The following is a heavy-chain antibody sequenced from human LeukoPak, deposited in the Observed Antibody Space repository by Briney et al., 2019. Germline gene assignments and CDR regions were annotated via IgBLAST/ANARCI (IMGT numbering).Heavy chain of an antibody. Sequence: SETLSLTCAVYGGSLNGHYLSWISQPPGEGLEWIGEGSESGGTKFNPSLKSRVTISADTSKNQFSLKLNSVTAADTAVYYCAKNGQSGFSFDPWGQGNLVTVSS. CDR2: GSESGGT. CDR3: AKNGQSGFSFDP. V-gene: IGHV4-34*01. D-gene: IGHD3-3*01. CDR1: GGSLNGHY. J-gene: IGHJ5*02.